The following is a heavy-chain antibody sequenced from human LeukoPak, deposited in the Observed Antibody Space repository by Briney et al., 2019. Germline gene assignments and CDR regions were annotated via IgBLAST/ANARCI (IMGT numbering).Heavy chain of an antibody. V-gene: IGHV5-51*01. CDR2: IYPGDSDT. D-gene: IGHD6-6*01. J-gene: IGHJ4*02. Sequence: GESLKISCTGYSFTTYWIGWVRQMPGKGLEWMGIIYPGDSDTRYSPSFQGQVTISADKSISTAYLQWSSLKASDTAMYYCARLYSSSSSFDYWGQGTLVTVSS. CDR3: ARLYSSSSSFDY. CDR1: GYSFTTYW.